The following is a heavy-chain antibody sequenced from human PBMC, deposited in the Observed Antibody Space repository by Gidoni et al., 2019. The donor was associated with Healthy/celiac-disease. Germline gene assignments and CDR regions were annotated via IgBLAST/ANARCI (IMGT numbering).Heavy chain of an antibody. V-gene: IGHV3-30*03. D-gene: IGHD3-10*01. CDR2: ISYDGSKK. CDR3: ASYYYGSGSYYNEYAFDI. CDR1: GFPFSCYG. Sequence: VQLVDSGGGVVQPRRSLRLSCAASGFPFSCYGMHWVRQAPGKGLEWVAVISYDGSKKYYADSVKGRFTISRDNSKNTLYLQMNSLRAEDTAVYYCASYYYGSGSYYNEYAFDIWGQGTMVTVSS. J-gene: IGHJ3*02.